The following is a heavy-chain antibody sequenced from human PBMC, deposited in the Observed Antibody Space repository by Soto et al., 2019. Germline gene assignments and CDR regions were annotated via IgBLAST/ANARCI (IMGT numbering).Heavy chain of an antibody. Sequence: ASVKVSCKASGGTFSSYAISWVRQAPGQGLEWMGGIIPIFGTANYAQKFQGRVTITADESTSTAYMELSSLRSEDTAVYYCARNQGGYCTNGVCPDIDYWGQGTLVTVSS. CDR2: IIPIFGTA. CDR3: ARNQGGYCTNGVCPDIDY. CDR1: GGTFSSYA. V-gene: IGHV1-69*13. J-gene: IGHJ4*02. D-gene: IGHD2-8*01.